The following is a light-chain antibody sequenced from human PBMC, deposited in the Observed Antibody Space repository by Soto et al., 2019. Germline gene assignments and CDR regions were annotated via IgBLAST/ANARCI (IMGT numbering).Light chain of an antibody. CDR1: KIGSKS. V-gene: IGLV3-21*02. CDR2: DDT. J-gene: IGLJ3*02. CDR3: QVRDSSNDYLV. Sequence: SYELTQPPSVSVAPGQTARITCEGHKIGSKSVHWYQLRPGQAPVVVVYDDTDRPSGIPERFSGSNSGNTATLTITRVEAGDGADYYCQVRDSSNDYLVFGGGTKVTVL.